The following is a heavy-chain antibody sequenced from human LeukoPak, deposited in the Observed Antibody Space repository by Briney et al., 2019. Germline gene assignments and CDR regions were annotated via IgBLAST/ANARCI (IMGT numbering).Heavy chain of an antibody. D-gene: IGHD3-10*01. J-gene: IGHJ6*02. CDR3: ARDKYVVRGVITMNNYYYYGMDV. Sequence: GGSLRLSCAASGFTFSSYWMNWVRQAPGKGLEWVSVIYSGGSTYYADSVKGRFTISRDNSKNTLYLQMNSLRAEDTAVYYCARDKYVVRGVITMNNYYYYGMDVWGQGTTVTVSS. V-gene: IGHV3-53*01. CDR1: GFTFSSYW. CDR2: IYSGGST.